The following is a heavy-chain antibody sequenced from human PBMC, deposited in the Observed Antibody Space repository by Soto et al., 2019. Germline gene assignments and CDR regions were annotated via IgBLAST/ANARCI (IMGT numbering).Heavy chain of an antibody. V-gene: IGHV3-9*01. CDR2: ISWNSGSI. D-gene: IGHD1-26*01. J-gene: IGHJ6*02. Sequence: PGGSLRLSCAASGFTFDDYAMHWVRQAPGKGLEWVSGISWNSGSIGYADSVKGRFTISRDNAKNSLYLQMNSLRAEDTALYYCAKGIRATFYYYGMDVWGQGTTVTVSS. CDR3: AKGIRATFYYYGMDV. CDR1: GFTFDDYA.